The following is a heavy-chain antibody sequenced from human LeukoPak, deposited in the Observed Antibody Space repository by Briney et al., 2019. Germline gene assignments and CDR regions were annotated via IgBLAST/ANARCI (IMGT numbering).Heavy chain of an antibody. Sequence: AASVKVSCKASGYTFTSYYMHWVRQAPGQGLEWMGIINPSGGSPTYAQKFQGRVTMTRDTSTSTVYMELSSLRSEDTAVYYCARAYYHDSSDYYFPLDYWGQGTLVTVSS. D-gene: IGHD3-22*01. J-gene: IGHJ4*02. CDR2: INPSGGSP. CDR3: ARAYYHDSSDYYFPLDY. CDR1: GYTFTSYY. V-gene: IGHV1-46*01.